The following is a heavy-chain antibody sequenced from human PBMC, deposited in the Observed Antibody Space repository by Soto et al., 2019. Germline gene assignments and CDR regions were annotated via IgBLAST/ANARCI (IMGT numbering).Heavy chain of an antibody. CDR2: IYPGDSDT. CDR1: GYSFTSYW. Sequence: GESLKISCQGSGYSFTSYWIGWVRQMPGKGLEWMGIIYPGDSDTRYSPSFQGQVTISADKSISTAYLQWSSLKASDTAMYYCARVYDSSGSYWYFDLWGRGTLVTVSS. J-gene: IGHJ2*01. V-gene: IGHV5-51*01. CDR3: ARVYDSSGSYWYFDL. D-gene: IGHD3-22*01.